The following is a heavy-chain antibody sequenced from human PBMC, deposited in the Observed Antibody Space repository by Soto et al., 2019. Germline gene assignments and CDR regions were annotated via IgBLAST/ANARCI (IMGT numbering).Heavy chain of an antibody. Sequence: PGESLKISCKGSGYSFTSYWISWVRQMPGKGLEWMGRIDPSDSYTNYSPSFQGHVTISADKSISTAYLQWSSLKASDTAMYYCARKRITMVRGVIIPYGMDVWGQGTTVTV. V-gene: IGHV5-10-1*01. D-gene: IGHD3-10*01. CDR2: IDPSDSYT. CDR1: GYSFTSYW. J-gene: IGHJ6*02. CDR3: ARKRITMVRGVIIPYGMDV.